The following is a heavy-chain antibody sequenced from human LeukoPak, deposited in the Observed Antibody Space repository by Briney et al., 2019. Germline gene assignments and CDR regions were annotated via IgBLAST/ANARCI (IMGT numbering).Heavy chain of an antibody. CDR2: IIPIFGTA. CDR3: ARDLGRSSGWFVGVFMDV. J-gene: IGHJ6*02. V-gene: IGHV1-69*13. CDR1: GGTFSSYA. Sequence: SVNVSCKASGGTFSSYAISWVRQAPGQGLEWMGGIIPIFGTANYAQKFQGRVTITADESTSTAYMELSSLRSEDTAVYYCARDLGRSSGWFVGVFMDVWGQGTTVTVSS. D-gene: IGHD6-19*01.